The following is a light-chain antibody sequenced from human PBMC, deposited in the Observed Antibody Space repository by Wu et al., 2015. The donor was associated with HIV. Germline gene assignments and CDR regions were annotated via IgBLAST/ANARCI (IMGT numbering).Light chain of an antibody. V-gene: IGKV3-15*01. Sequence: EIVMTQSPATLFVSPGERATLSCRASQSVSSNLAWYQQKPAQAPRLLIYGASTRATGIPARFSGSGSGTEFTLTISSLQSEDFAVYYCQQYNNWYSFGQGTKLEIK. J-gene: IGKJ2*03. CDR2: GAS. CDR1: QSVSSN. CDR3: QQYNNWYS.